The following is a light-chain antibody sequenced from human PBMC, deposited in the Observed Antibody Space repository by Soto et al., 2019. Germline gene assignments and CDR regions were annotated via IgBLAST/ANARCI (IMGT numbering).Light chain of an antibody. J-gene: IGLJ2*01. CDR2: EVT. CDR3: YSYAGSRTFVV. CDR1: SSDVGIYNG. V-gene: IGLV2-23*02. Sequence: QSALTQPPSVSGSPGQSVTISCTGTSSDVGIYNGVSWYQQPPGTAPKVMIYEVTKRPSGVSNRFSGSKSGNTASLTISGLQADDEADYYCYSYAGSRTFVVIGGGTKVTVL.